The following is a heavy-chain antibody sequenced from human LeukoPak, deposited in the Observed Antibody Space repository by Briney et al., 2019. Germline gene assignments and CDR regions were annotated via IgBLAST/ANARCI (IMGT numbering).Heavy chain of an antibody. J-gene: IGHJ3*02. Sequence: GESLRISCKGSGYSFTSYWISWVRQMPGKGLEWMGRIDPSDSYTNYSPSFQGHVTISADKSISTAYLQWSSLKASDTAMYYCARGPLIGHSSGWYYGAFDIWGQGTMVTVSS. D-gene: IGHD6-19*01. CDR1: GYSFTSYW. CDR3: ARGPLIGHSSGWYYGAFDI. V-gene: IGHV5-10-1*01. CDR2: IDPSDSYT.